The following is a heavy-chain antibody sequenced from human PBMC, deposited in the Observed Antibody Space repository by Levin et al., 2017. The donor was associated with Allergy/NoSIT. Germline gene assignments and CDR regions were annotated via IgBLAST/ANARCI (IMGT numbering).Heavy chain of an antibody. CDR1: GGSVSGYY. Sequence: SETLSLTCTVSGGSVSGYYWSWIRQPPGEGLEWIGYMSDSGTPYYNPSLKSRVTTTLDTSKNQFSLRLTSVTAADTAVYYCARHHYFGSGTYTFDYWGQGTLVTVSS. D-gene: IGHD3-10*01. J-gene: IGHJ4*02. V-gene: IGHV4-59*08. CDR3: ARHHYFGSGTYTFDY. CDR2: MSDSGTP.